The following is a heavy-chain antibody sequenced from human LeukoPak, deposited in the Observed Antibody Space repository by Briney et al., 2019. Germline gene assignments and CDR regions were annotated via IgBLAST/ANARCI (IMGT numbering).Heavy chain of an antibody. CDR3: ARNQYEAGYSSGWYGNWFDP. CDR2: INPNSGGT. J-gene: IGHJ5*02. D-gene: IGHD6-19*01. CDR1: GYTFTSYY. Sequence: ASVKVSCKASGYTFTSYYMHWVRQAPGQGLEWMGRINPNSGGTNYAQKFQGRVTITRDTSISTAYMELSRLRSDDTAVYYCARNQYEAGYSSGWYGNWFDPWGQGTLVTVSS. V-gene: IGHV1-2*06.